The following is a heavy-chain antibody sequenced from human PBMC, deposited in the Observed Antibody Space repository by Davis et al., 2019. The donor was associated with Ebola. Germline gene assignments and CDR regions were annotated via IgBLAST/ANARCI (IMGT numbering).Heavy chain of an antibody. CDR2: ISSSSGYI. J-gene: IGHJ6*02. CDR3: ARPHSAATKYGMDV. Sequence: GGSLRLSCAVSGFTFSSSEMNWVRQAPGKGLECVASISSSSGYIYYADSVKGRFTISRDNANNSLYLQMNSLGAEDTAVYYCARPHSAATKYGMDVWGQGTTVTVSS. CDR1: GFTFSSSE. D-gene: IGHD6-13*01. V-gene: IGHV3-21*04.